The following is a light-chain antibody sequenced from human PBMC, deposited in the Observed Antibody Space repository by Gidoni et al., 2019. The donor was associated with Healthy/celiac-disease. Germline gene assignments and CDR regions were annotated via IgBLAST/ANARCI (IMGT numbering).Light chain of an antibody. J-gene: IGKJ1*01. V-gene: IGKV4-1*01. CDR3: QQYYSTPWT. CDR2: WAS. Sequence: DIVMTQSTDSLAVPLGERATINCKYSQSVLYSSNNKNYLAWYQQKPGQPPKLLIYWASTRESGVPDRFSGSGSGTDFTLTISSLQAEDVAVYYCQQYYSTPWTFGQGTKVEIK. CDR1: QSVLYSSNNKNY.